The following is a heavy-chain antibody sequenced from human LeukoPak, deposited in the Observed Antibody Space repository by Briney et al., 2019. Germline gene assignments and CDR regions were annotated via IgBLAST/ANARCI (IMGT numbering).Heavy chain of an antibody. Sequence: SETLSLTCTVSGGSIRSYYWSWIRQPPGKGLEWIGYIYYSGSTNYNPSLKSRVTISVDTSKNQFSLKLSSVTAADTAVYYCAREGGGYSRNNWFDPWGQGTLVTVSS. J-gene: IGHJ5*02. CDR2: IYYSGST. CDR1: GGSIRSYY. V-gene: IGHV4-59*01. D-gene: IGHD2-2*03. CDR3: AREGGGYSRNNWFDP.